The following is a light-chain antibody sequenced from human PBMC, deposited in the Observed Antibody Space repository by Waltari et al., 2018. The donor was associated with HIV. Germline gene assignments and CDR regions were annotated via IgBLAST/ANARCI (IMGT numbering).Light chain of an antibody. CDR1: SSNIGSHT. J-gene: IGLJ2*01. Sequence: QSVLTQPPSASGTPGQRVTMSCSGSSSNIGSHTVQWYQHLPGTAPKLLIYANNQRPSGVPYRFSGSKSGTSASLAISGLQSDDEADYYCAAWDDSLNGRIFGGGTKLTVL. V-gene: IGLV1-44*01. CDR3: AAWDDSLNGRI. CDR2: ANN.